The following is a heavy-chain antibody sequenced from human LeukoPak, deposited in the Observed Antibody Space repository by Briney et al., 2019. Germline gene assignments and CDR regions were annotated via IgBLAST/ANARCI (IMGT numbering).Heavy chain of an antibody. CDR1: GGSISSTNW. Sequence: SGTLSLTCAVSGGSISSTNWGSWVRQPPGNGLEWIGEIYHSGSTNYNPSLKSRVTISVDKSKNQFSLKLSSVTAADTAVYYCVRDPMTHYYYGMDVWGQGTTVTASS. J-gene: IGHJ6*02. CDR2: IYHSGST. V-gene: IGHV4-4*02. CDR3: VRDPMTHYYYGMDV.